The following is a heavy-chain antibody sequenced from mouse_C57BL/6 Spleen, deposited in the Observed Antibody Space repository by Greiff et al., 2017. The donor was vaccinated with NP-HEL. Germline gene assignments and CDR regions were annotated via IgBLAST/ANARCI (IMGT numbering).Heavy chain of an antibody. J-gene: IGHJ3*01. CDR3: AREGTTVVGPFAY. CDR1: GFTFSDYG. V-gene: IGHV5-17*01. D-gene: IGHD1-1*01. Sequence: DVMLVESGGGLVKPGGSLKLSCAASGFTFSDYGMHWVRQAPEKGLEWVAYISSGSSTIYYADTVKGRFTISRDNAKNTLFLQMTSLRSEDTAMYYCAREGTTVVGPFAYWGQGTLVTVSA. CDR2: ISSGSSTI.